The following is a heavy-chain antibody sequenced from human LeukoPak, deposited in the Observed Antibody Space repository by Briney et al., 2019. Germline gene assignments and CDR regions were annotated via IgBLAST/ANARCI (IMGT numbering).Heavy chain of an antibody. J-gene: IGHJ6*02. CDR1: GGSISSGSYY. CDR2: IYTSGST. Sequence: SQTLSLTCTVSGGSISSGSYYWSWIRQPAGKGLEWIGRIYTSGSTNYNPSLKSRVTISVDTSKNQFSLKLSSVTAADTAVYYCASSFIARSGYYGMDVWGQGTTVTVSS. CDR3: ASSFIARSGYYGMDV. V-gene: IGHV4-61*02. D-gene: IGHD6-13*01.